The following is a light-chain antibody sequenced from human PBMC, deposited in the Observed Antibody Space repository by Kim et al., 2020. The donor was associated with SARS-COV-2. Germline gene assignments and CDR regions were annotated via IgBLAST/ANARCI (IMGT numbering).Light chain of an antibody. Sequence: TSNLRRGIDVSTYRIHRFQQKQGSPPQYLLRYKSDPDKQQGSGIPRRFSASKDGSANAGLLVISGVQSEDEADYHCMIWHDSAWVFDGGTQLTVL. J-gene: IGLJ3*02. V-gene: IGLV5-45*02. CDR2: YKSDPDK. CDR1: RGIDVSTYR. CDR3: MIWHDSAWV.